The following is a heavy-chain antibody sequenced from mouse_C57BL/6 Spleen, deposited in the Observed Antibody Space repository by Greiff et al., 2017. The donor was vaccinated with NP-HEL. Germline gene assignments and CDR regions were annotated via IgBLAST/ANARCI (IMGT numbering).Heavy chain of an antibody. V-gene: IGHV1-59*01. Sequence: QVQLQQPGAELVRPGTSVKLSCKASGYTFTSYWMHWVKQRPGQGLEWIGVIDPSDSYTNYNQKFKGKATLTVDTSSSTAYMQLSSLTSEDSAVYSCARLTAVVDWFAYWGQGTLVTVSA. J-gene: IGHJ3*01. CDR2: IDPSDSYT. D-gene: IGHD1-1*01. CDR3: ARLTAVVDWFAY. CDR1: GYTFTSYW.